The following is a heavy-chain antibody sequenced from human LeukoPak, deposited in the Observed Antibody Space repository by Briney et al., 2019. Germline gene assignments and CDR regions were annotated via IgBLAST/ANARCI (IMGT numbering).Heavy chain of an antibody. CDR2: IYYSGGT. CDR1: GGSISSYY. V-gene: IGHV4-59*01. J-gene: IGHJ4*02. Sequence: SETLSLTCTVSGGSISSYYWSWIRQPPGKGLEWIGYIYYSGGTNYNPSLKSRVTMSVDTSKTQFSLKLTSVTAADTAVYYCAGSRDGYSDYWGQGTLVTVSS. D-gene: IGHD5-24*01. CDR3: AGSRDGYSDY.